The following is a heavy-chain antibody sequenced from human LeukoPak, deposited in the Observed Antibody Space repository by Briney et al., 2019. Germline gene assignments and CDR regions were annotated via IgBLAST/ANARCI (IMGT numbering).Heavy chain of an antibody. CDR2: IYYTGGT. Sequence: PSETLSLTCTVSGDSMSSGGYSWTWIRQPPGRGLEWIGSIYYTGGTLYNPSLKSRVSMSVDTSTNQFSLKLTSVTAADTAVYYCARDRTGRNTAQDDYWGQGTLVTVSS. CDR1: GDSMSSGGYS. J-gene: IGHJ4*02. V-gene: IGHV4-39*07. CDR3: ARDRTGRNTAQDDY. D-gene: IGHD5-18*01.